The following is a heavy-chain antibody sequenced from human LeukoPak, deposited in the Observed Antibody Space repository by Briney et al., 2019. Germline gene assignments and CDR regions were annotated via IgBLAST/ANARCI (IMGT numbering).Heavy chain of an antibody. CDR3: ARVSSSWYQDWYFDR. Sequence: SETLSLTCTVSGGSISNSSSYWGWIRQPPGKGLEWIGSIYYSGSTYYNPSLKSRVTISVDTSKNQFSLKLTSVTAADTAVYYCARVSSSWYQDWYFDRWGRGTLVTVSS. J-gene: IGHJ2*01. CDR1: GGSISNSSSY. CDR2: IYYSGST. V-gene: IGHV4-39*07. D-gene: IGHD6-13*01.